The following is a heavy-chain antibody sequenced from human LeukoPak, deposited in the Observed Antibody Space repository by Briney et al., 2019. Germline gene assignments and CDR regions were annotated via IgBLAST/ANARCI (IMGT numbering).Heavy chain of an antibody. CDR1: GGSISGYY. V-gene: IGHV4-59*01. D-gene: IGHD2-21*01. J-gene: IGHJ3*02. Sequence: PSETLSLTCFVFGGSISGYYWSWIRQTPGKGLEWIGYIYSSGSTIYNPSLKSRVTMSVDTSMNQLSLRLSSVTAADTAIYYCARTYGGGVTDAFDIWGQGTIVTVSS. CDR3: ARTYGGGVTDAFDI. CDR2: IYSSGST.